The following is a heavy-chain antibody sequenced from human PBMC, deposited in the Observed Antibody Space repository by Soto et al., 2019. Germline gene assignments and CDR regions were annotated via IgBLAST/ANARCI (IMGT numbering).Heavy chain of an antibody. Sequence: GASVKVSCKTSGYTFTSYPMHWVRQAPGQRLEWMGWINAGNGDTKYSQKFQDRVTITGDTSASTVYMELRDLRSDDTAVYYCAKGTTSFDYWGQGTQVTVSS. D-gene: IGHD1-1*01. CDR2: INAGNGDT. J-gene: IGHJ4*02. V-gene: IGHV1-3*01. CDR3: AKGTTSFDY. CDR1: GYTFTSYP.